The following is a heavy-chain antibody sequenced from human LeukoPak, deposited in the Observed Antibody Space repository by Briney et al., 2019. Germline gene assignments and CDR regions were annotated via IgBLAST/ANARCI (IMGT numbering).Heavy chain of an antibody. Sequence: ASVKVSCKASGGTFSSYAISWVRQAPGQGLEWMGRIIPILGIANYAQKFQGRVTITADKSTSTAYMELSSLRSEDTAVYYCARVGGYCSSTSCYLILDYWGQGTLVTVSS. V-gene: IGHV1-69*04. D-gene: IGHD2-2*01. CDR2: IIPILGIA. CDR3: ARVGGYCSSTSCYLILDY. J-gene: IGHJ4*02. CDR1: GGTFSSYA.